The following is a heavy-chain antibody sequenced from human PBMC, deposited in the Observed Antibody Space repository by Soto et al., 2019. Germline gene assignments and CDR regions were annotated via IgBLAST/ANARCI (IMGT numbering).Heavy chain of an antibody. CDR3: ARESISVAGPYFDY. V-gene: IGHV4-61*01. J-gene: IGHJ4*02. CDR1: GGSVSSSSYY. Sequence: TLSLTCTVSGGSVSSSSYYWSWIWQPPGKGLEWIGYIYYSGSTNYNPSLKSRFTISIDTSRNQFSLRLNSVTAADTAVYYCARESISVAGPYFDYWGQGTLVTVSS. CDR2: IYYSGST. D-gene: IGHD6-19*01.